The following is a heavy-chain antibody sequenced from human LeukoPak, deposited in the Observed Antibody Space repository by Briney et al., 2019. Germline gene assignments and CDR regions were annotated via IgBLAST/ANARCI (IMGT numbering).Heavy chain of an antibody. CDR2: ISYDGSNK. CDR3: ARDRHGDYSLDY. V-gene: IGHV3-30*03. D-gene: IGHD4-17*01. Sequence: GRSLRLSCAASGFTFSSYGMHWVRQAPGKGLEWVAVISYDGSNKYYADSVKGRFTISRDNSKNTLYLQMNSLRAEDTAVYYCARDRHGDYSLDYWGQGTLVTVSS. CDR1: GFTFSSYG. J-gene: IGHJ4*02.